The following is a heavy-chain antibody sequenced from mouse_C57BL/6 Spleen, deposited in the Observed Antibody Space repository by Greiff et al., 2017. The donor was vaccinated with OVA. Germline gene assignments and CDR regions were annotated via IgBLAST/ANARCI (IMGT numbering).Heavy chain of an antibody. V-gene: IGHV1-50*01. CDR1: GYTFTSYW. CDR2: IDPSDSYT. Sequence: QVQLQQPGAELVKPGASVKLSCKASGYTFTSYWMQWVKQRPGRGLEWIGEIDPSDSYTNYNQKFKGKATLTVDTSSSTAYMQLSSLTSEDSAVYYCARRGGYDELCYWGQGTLVTVSA. CDR3: ARRGGYDELCY. J-gene: IGHJ3*01. D-gene: IGHD2-2*01.